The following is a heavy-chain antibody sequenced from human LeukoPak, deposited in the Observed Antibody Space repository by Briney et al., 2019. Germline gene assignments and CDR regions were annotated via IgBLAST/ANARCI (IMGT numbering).Heavy chain of an antibody. CDR3: ARERDIVVVPAARIDNWFDP. CDR1: GGSFSGYY. D-gene: IGHD2-2*01. CDR2: INHSGST. Sequence: PSETLSLTCAVYGGSFSGYYWSWIRQPPGKGLEWIGEINHSGSTNYNPSLKSRVTISVDTSKNQFSLKLSSVTAADTAVYYCARERDIVVVPAARIDNWFDPWGQGTLVTVSS. V-gene: IGHV4-34*01. J-gene: IGHJ5*02.